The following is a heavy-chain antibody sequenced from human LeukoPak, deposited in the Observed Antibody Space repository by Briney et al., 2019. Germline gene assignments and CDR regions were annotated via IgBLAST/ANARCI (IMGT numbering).Heavy chain of an antibody. CDR1: GFTFSSYA. D-gene: IGHD4-17*01. Sequence: GGSLRLSCAASGFTFSSYAMTWVRQAPGKGLEWVSTISGSGGSTYYADSVKGRFTISRDNSKNTLYLQVNSLRAEDTAVYYCAKDHSNGDYSLYYYYGMDVWGQGTTVTVSS. V-gene: IGHV3-23*01. J-gene: IGHJ6*02. CDR2: ISGSGGST. CDR3: AKDHSNGDYSLYYYYGMDV.